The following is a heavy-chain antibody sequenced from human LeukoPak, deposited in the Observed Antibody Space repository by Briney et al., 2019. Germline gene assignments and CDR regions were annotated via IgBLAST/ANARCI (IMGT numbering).Heavy chain of an antibody. D-gene: IGHD2-2*01. J-gene: IGHJ5*02. CDR2: IYRSGST. CDR1: GGSISSSNW. CDR3: ARSIIGYCSSTTCINWFDP. V-gene: IGHV4-4*02. Sequence: SETLSLTCAVSGGSISSSNWWSWVRQPPGKGLEWIGEIYRSGSTNYNPSVKSRVTISVDKSKNHFSLKLNSVTAADTAVYYCARSIIGYCSSTTCINWFDPWGQGTLVTVSS.